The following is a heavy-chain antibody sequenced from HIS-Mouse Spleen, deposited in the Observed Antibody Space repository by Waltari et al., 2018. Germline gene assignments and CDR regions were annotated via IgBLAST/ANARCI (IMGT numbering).Heavy chain of an antibody. D-gene: IGHD3-3*01. CDR3: ARAPTGFLEWFDAFDI. CDR2: IYYSGST. V-gene: IGHV4-39*07. Sequence: QLQLQESGPGLVKPSETLSLTCPVSGGPIRSSRYHWGWIRQPPGKGLEWIGSIYYSGSTYYNPSLKSRVTISVDTSKNQFSLKLSSVTAADTAVYYCARAPTGFLEWFDAFDIWGQGTMVTVSS. CDR1: GGPIRSSRYH. J-gene: IGHJ3*02.